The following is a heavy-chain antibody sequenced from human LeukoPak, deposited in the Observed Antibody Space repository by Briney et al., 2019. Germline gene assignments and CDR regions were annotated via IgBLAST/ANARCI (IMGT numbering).Heavy chain of an antibody. CDR2: INHSGST. D-gene: IGHD1-26*01. CDR3: ARGISGDAFDT. J-gene: IGHJ3*02. V-gene: IGHV4-34*01. CDR1: GGSFSGYY. Sequence: SETLSPTCAVYGGSFSGYYWSWIRQPPGKGLEWIGEINHSGSTNYNPSLKSRVTISVDTSKNQFSLKLSSVTAADTAVYYCARGISGDAFDTWGQGTMVTVSS.